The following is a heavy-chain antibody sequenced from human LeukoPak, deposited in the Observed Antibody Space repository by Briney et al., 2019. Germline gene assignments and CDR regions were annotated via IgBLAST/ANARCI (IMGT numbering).Heavy chain of an antibody. CDR3: AKVAQDSSSWYGEAYYFDY. V-gene: IGHV3-9*03. CDR1: GFTFDDYA. D-gene: IGHD6-13*01. J-gene: IGHJ4*02. Sequence: GGSLRLSCAAYGFTFDDYAMHWVRQAPGKGLEWVSGISWNSGSIGYADSVKGRFTISRDNAKNSLYLQMNSLRAEDMALYYYAKVAQDSSSWYGEAYYFDYWGQGTLVTVSS. CDR2: ISWNSGSI.